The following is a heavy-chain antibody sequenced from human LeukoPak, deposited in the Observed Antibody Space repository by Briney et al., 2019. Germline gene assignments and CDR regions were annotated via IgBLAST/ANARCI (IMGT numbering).Heavy chain of an antibody. CDR3: ATGGGLVATILGTSFDY. D-gene: IGHD5-12*01. Sequence: GASVKVSCKVSGYTLTELSMHWVRQAPGKGLEWMGGFDPEDGETIYAQKFQGRVTMTEDTSTDTAYMELSSLRSEDTAVYYCATGGGLVATILGTSFDYWGQGTLVTVSS. V-gene: IGHV1-24*01. J-gene: IGHJ4*02. CDR1: GYTLTELS. CDR2: FDPEDGET.